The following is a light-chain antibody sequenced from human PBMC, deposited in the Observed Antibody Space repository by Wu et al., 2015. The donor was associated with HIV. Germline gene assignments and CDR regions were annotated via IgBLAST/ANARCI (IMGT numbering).Light chain of an antibody. CDR3: QQYGSSRWT. V-gene: IGKV3-20*01. CDR2: GAS. CDR1: QSVSSSY. J-gene: IGKJ2*02. Sequence: EIVLTQSPGTLSLSPGERATLSCRASQSVSSSYLAWYQQKPGQAPRLLIYGASSRATGIPDRFSGSGSGTDFTLTISRLEPEDFAVYYCQQYGSSRWTFGRGDQAGDQT.